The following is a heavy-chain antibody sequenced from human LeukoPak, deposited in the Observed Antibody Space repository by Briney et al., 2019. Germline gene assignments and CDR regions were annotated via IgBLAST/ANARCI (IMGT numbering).Heavy chain of an antibody. CDR3: ARGRNTGRQFYFDY. CDR1: GFTFSSSG. CDR2: IAGSGGST. D-gene: IGHD5-18*01. Sequence: GGSLRLSCAASGFTFSSSGMGWVRQAPGKGLECVSPIAGSGGSTSYTDSVKGRFTISRDNSKNTLYLQMNSLRAEDTAVYYCARGRNTGRQFYFDYWGQGALVTVAS. V-gene: IGHV3-23*01. J-gene: IGHJ4*02.